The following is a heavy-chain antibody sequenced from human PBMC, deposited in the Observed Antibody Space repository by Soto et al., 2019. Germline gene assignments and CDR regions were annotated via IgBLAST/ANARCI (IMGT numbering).Heavy chain of an antibody. J-gene: IGHJ5*02. CDR3: AKDMAPGTGYFGWFDP. V-gene: IGHV3-9*01. Sequence: EVQLVESGGGLVQPGRSLRLSCAASGFTFDDYAMHWVRQAPGKGLEWVSGISRNSGSIGYADSVKGRFTISRDNAKNSLYLQMNSLRAEDTALYYCAKDMAPGTGYFGWFDPWDQGTLVTVSS. CDR1: GFTFDDYA. CDR2: ISRNSGSI. D-gene: IGHD3-9*01.